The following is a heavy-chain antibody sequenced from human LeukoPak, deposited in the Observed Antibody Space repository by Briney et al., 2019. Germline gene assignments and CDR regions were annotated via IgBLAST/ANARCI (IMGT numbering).Heavy chain of an antibody. V-gene: IGHV4-34*01. CDR2: INHSGST. CDR3: ARFLRWSNFDY. J-gene: IGHJ4*02. CDR1: GGSFSGYY. Sequence: SETLSLTCAVYGGSFSGYYWSWIRQPPGKGLEWIGEINHSGSTNYNPSLKSRVTISVDTSKNQFSLKLSSVTAADTAVYYCARFLRWSNFDYWGQGTLVTVSS. D-gene: IGHD4-23*01.